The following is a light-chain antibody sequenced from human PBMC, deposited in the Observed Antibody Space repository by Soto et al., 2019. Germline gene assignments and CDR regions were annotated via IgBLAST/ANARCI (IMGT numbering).Light chain of an antibody. V-gene: IGKV3-20*01. CDR2: GAS. CDR1: QSVSSTY. Sequence: EIVWTQSPGTLSWSPGERATLSCSASQSVSSTYLAWYQQIPGQAPRLLIFGASSRATGIPDRFSGSGPGTDFTLTINRLEPEDFAVYYCQQYANSPRTFGQGTKVDIK. CDR3: QQYANSPRT. J-gene: IGKJ1*01.